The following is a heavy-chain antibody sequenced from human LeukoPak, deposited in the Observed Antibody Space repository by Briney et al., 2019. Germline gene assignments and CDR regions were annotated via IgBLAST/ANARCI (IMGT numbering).Heavy chain of an antibody. D-gene: IGHD6-13*01. CDR1: GGSISSGDYY. Sequence: PSETLSLTCTVSGGSISSGDYYWSWIRQPPGKGLEWIGYIYYSGSTYYNPSLKSRVTISVDTSKNQFSLKLSSVTAADTAVYYCATRDSSSPFDYWGQGTLVTVSS. V-gene: IGHV4-30-4*01. CDR3: ATRDSSSPFDY. CDR2: IYYSGST. J-gene: IGHJ4*02.